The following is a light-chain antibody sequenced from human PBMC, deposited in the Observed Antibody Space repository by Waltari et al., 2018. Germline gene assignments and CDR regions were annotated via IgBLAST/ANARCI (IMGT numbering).Light chain of an antibody. CDR3: QKDGSLPGP. CDR2: DAP. CDR1: QSVSRS. J-gene: IGKJ1*01. Sequence: VLTQSPGTMSLSSGERATLSCRASQSVSRSLAWYQQKPGQAPRLLIYDAPRRATGIPDRCSGSGYGTAFSLTISRLGPEDFVVYDCQKDGSLPGPFGQGTKVEI. V-gene: IGKV3-20*01.